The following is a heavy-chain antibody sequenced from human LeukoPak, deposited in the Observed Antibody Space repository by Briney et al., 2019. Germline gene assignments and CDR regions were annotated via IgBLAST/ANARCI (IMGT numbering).Heavy chain of an antibody. Sequence: GGSLRLSCAASGFTVISNYMTWVRQAPGKGLEWVSVIYSGGSTYYADSVKGRFSISRDISKNSLYLHMNSLRAEDTAVYYCARVRGYCSSTSCYWAFDIWGQGTMVTVSS. D-gene: IGHD2-2*01. J-gene: IGHJ3*02. V-gene: IGHV3-66*01. CDR2: IYSGGST. CDR3: ARVRGYCSSTSCYWAFDI. CDR1: GFTVISNY.